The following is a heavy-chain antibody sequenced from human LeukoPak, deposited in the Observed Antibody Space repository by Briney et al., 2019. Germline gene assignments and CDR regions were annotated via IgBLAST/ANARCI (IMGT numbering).Heavy chain of an antibody. Sequence: SETLSLTCTVSGGSISSNIYYWSWIRQPPGKGLEWIGEINHRGGSNYNSSLKSRVTISVDTSKNQFSLKLSSVTAADTAVYYCARGIYYDSSGSAVDASDIWVQGTMVTVSS. CDR2: INHRGGS. CDR1: GGSISSNIYY. D-gene: IGHD3-22*01. CDR3: ARGIYYDSSGSAVDASDI. V-gene: IGHV4-39*07. J-gene: IGHJ3*02.